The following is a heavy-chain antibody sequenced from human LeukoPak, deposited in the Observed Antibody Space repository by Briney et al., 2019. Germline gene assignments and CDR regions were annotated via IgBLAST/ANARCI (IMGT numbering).Heavy chain of an antibody. CDR2: NYTSGST. D-gene: IGHD2-21*02. V-gene: IGHV4-4*09. CDR3: ARHLPRLSYCGGDCTGPEFDY. Sequence: SETLSLTCTVSGGSISSYYWSWIRQPPGKGLEWIGYNYTSGSTNYNSSLKSRVTISVDTSKNQFSLKLSSVTAADTAVYYCARHLPRLSYCGGDCTGPEFDYWGQGTLVTVSS. CDR1: GGSISSYY. J-gene: IGHJ4*02.